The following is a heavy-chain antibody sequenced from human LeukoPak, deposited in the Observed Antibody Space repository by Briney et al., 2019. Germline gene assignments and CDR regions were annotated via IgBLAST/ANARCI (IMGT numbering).Heavy chain of an antibody. V-gene: IGHV3-7*01. D-gene: IGHD3-9*01. Sequence: GGSLRLSCVASGLSFSSLWMSWVRQAPGKGLEWVANIKEDGSEKHYVDSVKGRFSISRDNAKNSVYLQMNSLRAEDTAVYYCARDRYFSYWGQGTLVTVSS. CDR2: IKEDGSEK. CDR1: GLSFSSLW. J-gene: IGHJ4*02. CDR3: ARDRYFSY.